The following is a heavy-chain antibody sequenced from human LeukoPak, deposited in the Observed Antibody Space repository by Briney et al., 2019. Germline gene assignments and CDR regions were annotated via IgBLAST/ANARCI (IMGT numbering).Heavy chain of an antibody. CDR3: ARQIILGARGAFDI. V-gene: IGHV4-39*01. CDR1: GGSISSSSYY. CDR2: IYYSGST. J-gene: IGHJ3*02. D-gene: IGHD1-26*01. Sequence: SETLSLTCTVSGGSISSSSYYWGWIRQPPGKGLEWIGSIYYSGSTYYNPSLKSRVTISVDTSKNQFSLKLSSVTAADTAVYYCARQIILGARGAFDIWGQGTMVTVSS.